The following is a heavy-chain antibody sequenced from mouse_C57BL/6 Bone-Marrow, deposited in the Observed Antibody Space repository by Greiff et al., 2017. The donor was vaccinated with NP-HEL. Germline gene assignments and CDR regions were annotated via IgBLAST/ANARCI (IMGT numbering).Heavy chain of an antibody. D-gene: IGHD2-3*01. J-gene: IGHJ1*03. V-gene: IGHV5-17*01. CDR3: ARNDGYPLYFDV. CDR2: ISSGSSTI. CDR1: GFTFSDYG. Sequence: EVQVVESGGGLVKPGGSLKLSCAASGFTFSDYGMHWVRQAPEKGLEWVAYISSGSSTIYYADTVKGRFTISSDNAKNTLFLQMTSLRSEDTAMYYCARNDGYPLYFDVWGTGTTVTVSS.